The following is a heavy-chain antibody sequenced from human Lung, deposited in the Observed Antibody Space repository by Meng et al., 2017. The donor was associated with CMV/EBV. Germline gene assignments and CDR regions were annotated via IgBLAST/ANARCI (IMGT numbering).Heavy chain of an antibody. CDR1: GYTFTGYY. Sequence: ASXXVSXKASGYTFTGYYMHWVRQAPGQGLEWMGWINPNSGDTNYAQKFQGRVTMTRDTSISTAYMELSRLRSDDTAVYYCAKTKYYGFWSGCSNWLDSLGQGXLVTVSS. CDR2: INPNSGDT. D-gene: IGHD3-3*01. CDR3: AKTKYYGFWSGCSNWLDS. V-gene: IGHV1-2*02. J-gene: IGHJ5*01.